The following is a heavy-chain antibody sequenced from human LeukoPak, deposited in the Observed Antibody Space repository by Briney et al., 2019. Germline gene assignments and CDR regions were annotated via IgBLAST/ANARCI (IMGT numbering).Heavy chain of an antibody. V-gene: IGHV1-46*01. Sequence: ASVKVSCKASGYTFTSYYMHWVRQAPGQGLEWMGIINPSGGSTSYAQKLQGRVTMTRDTSKSTVYMELSSLRSEDTGVYYCAREGKGVGYCSGGSCYPNDYWGQGTLVTVSS. D-gene: IGHD2-15*01. CDR3: AREGKGVGYCSGGSCYPNDY. CDR2: INPSGGST. CDR1: GYTFTSYY. J-gene: IGHJ4*02.